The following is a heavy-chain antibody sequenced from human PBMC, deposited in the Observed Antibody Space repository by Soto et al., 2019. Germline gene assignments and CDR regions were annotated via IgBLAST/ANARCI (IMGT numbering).Heavy chain of an antibody. V-gene: IGHV1-69*08. Sequence: QVQLVQSGAEVKKPGSSVKVSCKASGGTFSSYTITWVRQAPGQGLEWLGRIIPIFGVTNYAQKFQDRVTITADRSTTTAYMELSRLRSEDTAVYYCVRDWESTTQTWRFGDSWGQGTLVTVSS. CDR3: VRDWESTTQTWRFGDS. J-gene: IGHJ4*02. D-gene: IGHD1-1*01. CDR1: GGTFSSYT. CDR2: IIPIFGVT.